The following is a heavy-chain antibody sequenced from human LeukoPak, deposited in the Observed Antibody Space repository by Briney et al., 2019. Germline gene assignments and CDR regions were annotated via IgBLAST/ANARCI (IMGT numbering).Heavy chain of an antibody. Sequence: SETLSLTCTVSGGSISSNSYYWDWIRQPPGKGLDWIGSIFYSGTTYHNPSLKSRVTISVDTSKNQFSLRLTSVTAADTAVYYCARRFCSSTSCYKWFDPWGQGTLVTVSS. CDR1: GGSISSNSYY. J-gene: IGHJ5*02. D-gene: IGHD2-2*02. CDR2: IFYSGTT. CDR3: ARRFCSSTSCYKWFDP. V-gene: IGHV4-39*01.